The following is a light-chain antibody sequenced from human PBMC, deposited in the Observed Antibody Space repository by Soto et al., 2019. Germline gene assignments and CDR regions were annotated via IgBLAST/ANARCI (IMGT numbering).Light chain of an antibody. CDR2: DNN. Sequence: QSVLTQPPSVSAAPGQKVTISCSGSSSNIGNNYVSCYQQLPGTAPKLLIYDNNKRPSGIPDRFSGSKSGTSATLGITGLQTGDEADYYCGTWDSSLSAWVFGGGTKVTVL. V-gene: IGLV1-51*01. CDR1: SSNIGNNY. CDR3: GTWDSSLSAWV. J-gene: IGLJ3*02.